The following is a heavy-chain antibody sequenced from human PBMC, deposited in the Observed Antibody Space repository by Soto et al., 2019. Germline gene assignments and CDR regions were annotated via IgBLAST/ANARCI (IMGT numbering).Heavy chain of an antibody. CDR2: IYYSGST. CDR1: GGSISSGGYY. Sequence: SETLSLTCTVSGGSISSGGYYWSWIRQHPGKGLEWIGYIYYSGSTYYNPSLKSRVTISVDTSKNQFSLKLSSVTAADTAVYYCVLRGYDSSGYKGGYFDYWGQGTLVTVSS. V-gene: IGHV4-31*03. J-gene: IGHJ4*02. D-gene: IGHD3-22*01. CDR3: VLRGYDSSGYKGGYFDY.